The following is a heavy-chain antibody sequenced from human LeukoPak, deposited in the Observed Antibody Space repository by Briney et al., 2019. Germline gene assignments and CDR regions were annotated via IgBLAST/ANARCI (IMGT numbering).Heavy chain of an antibody. J-gene: IGHJ1*01. Sequence: WASVKVSCKASGGTFSSYTISWVRQAPGQGLKWMGRIIPILDIANYAQKFQGRVTITADKSTSTAYMELSSLRSEDTAVYYCARDVPSGTTGTTYFQHWGQGTLVTVSS. D-gene: IGHD1-1*01. V-gene: IGHV1-69*04. CDR1: GGTFSSYT. CDR3: ARDVPSGTTGTTYFQH. CDR2: IIPILDIA.